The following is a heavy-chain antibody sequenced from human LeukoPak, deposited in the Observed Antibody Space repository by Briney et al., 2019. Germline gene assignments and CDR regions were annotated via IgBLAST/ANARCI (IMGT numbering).Heavy chain of an antibody. V-gene: IGHV3-30*02. J-gene: IGHJ4*02. CDR2: VYYDGRNK. CDR3: VKDQGQVYGYFDS. CDR1: GFTFSNYG. Sequence: PGGSLRLSCAASGFTFSNYGMHWVRQAPGKELEWVAFVYYDGRNKFYAASVKGRFTISRDNSRNSLYIQMNSLRTEDSAVYYCVKDQGQVYGYFDSWGQGTLVTVSS. D-gene: IGHD6-6*01.